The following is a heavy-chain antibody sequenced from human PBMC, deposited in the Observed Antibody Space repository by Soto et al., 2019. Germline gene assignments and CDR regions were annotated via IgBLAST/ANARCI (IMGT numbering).Heavy chain of an antibody. CDR1: EFTFRSYL. Sequence: GGSLRLSCAASEFTFRSYLMHWVRQSPGKGLVWVSRISGDGSSTNYADSVKGRFTISRDNAKNTVYLQIDSLRAEDTAVYYCARSLPGAYGAFDLWGQGTVVTV. CDR3: ARSLPGAYGAFDL. J-gene: IGHJ3*01. D-gene: IGHD1-26*01. V-gene: IGHV3-74*01. CDR2: ISGDGSST.